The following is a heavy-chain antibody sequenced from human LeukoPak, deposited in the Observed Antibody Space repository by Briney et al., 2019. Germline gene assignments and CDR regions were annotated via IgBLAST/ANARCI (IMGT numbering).Heavy chain of an antibody. Sequence: PSETLSLTCAVYGGSFSGYYWSWIRQPPGKGLEWIGEINHSGSTNYNPSLKSRATISVDTSKNQFSLKLSSVTAADTAVYYCARNLRYIAQTVPDYWGQGTLVTVSS. V-gene: IGHV4-34*01. CDR2: INHSGST. CDR1: GGSFSGYY. J-gene: IGHJ4*02. D-gene: IGHD3-9*01. CDR3: ARNLRYIAQTVPDY.